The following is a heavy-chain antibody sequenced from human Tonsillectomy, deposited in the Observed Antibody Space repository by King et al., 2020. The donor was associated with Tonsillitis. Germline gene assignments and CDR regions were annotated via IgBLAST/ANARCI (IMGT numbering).Heavy chain of an antibody. CDR1: GGSISTYY. CDR2: IYTSGST. V-gene: IGHV4-4*07. J-gene: IGHJ6*02. CDR3: SRFPRHYDILTGYYYYGMDV. D-gene: IGHD3-9*01. Sequence: VQLQESGPGLVKPSETLSLTCTVSGGSISTYYWNWIRQPAGKGLEWIGRIYTSGSTNYNPSLKSRVTMSVDTSKNQFSLNLTSVTAADTAVYYCSRFPRHYDILTGYYYYGMDVWGQGTTVTVSS.